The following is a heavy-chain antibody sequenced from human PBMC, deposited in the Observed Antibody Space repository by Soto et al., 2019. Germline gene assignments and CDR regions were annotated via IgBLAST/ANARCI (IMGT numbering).Heavy chain of an antibody. D-gene: IGHD3-3*01. J-gene: IGHJ6*03. V-gene: IGHV3-33*01. Sequence: QVQLVESGGGVVQPGRSLRLSCAASGFTFSSYGMHWVRQAPGKGLEWVAVIWYDGSNKYYADSVKGRFTISRDNSKNTLYLQMNSLRAEDTAVYYCARQHGPFTVRFFEWLSYYMDVWGKGTTVTVSS. CDR1: GFTFSSYG. CDR2: IWYDGSNK. CDR3: ARQHGPFTVRFFEWLSYYMDV.